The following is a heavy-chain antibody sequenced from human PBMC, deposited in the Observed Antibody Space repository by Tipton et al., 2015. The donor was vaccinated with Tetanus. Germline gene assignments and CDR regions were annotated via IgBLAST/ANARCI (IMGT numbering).Heavy chain of an antibody. D-gene: IGHD2-21*02. CDR3: ARRGGGDLDH. J-gene: IGHJ4*02. CDR2: IYPGDSDA. Sequence: QLVQSGAEVKKPGESLKISCKASGHNSRSYWINWVRQLPGKGLEWMGIIYPGDSDATYSPSFQGQVTISADKSISTAYLQWTSLKTSDTAMYYCARRGGGDLDHWGQGTLVTVSS. V-gene: IGHV5-51*01. CDR1: GHNSRSYW.